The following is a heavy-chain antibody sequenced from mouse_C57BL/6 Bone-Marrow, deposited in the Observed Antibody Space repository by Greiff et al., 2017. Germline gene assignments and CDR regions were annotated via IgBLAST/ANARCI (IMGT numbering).Heavy chain of an antibody. CDR2: IWSGGST. CDR3: ARNKRGFAY. J-gene: IGHJ3*01. Sequence: QVQLKESGPGLVQPSQSLSITCTVSGFSLTSYGVHWVRQSPGKGLEWLGVIWSGGSTDYNAAFISSLSISKDNSKSQVFFKMNSLQADDTAIYYCARNKRGFAYWGQGTLVTVSA. CDR1: GFSLTSYG. V-gene: IGHV2-2*01.